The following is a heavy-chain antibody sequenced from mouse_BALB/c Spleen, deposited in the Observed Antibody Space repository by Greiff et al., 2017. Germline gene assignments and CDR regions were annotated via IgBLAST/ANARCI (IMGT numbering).Heavy chain of an antibody. Sequence: VQLQQSGPELVKPGASVKIPCKASGYTFTDYNMDWVKQSHGKSLEWIGDINPNNGGTIYNQKFKGKATLTVDKSSSTAYMELRSLTSEDTAVYYCAFYGYDGDWYFDVWGAGTTVTVSS. CDR2: INPNNGGT. CDR1: GYTFTDYN. D-gene: IGHD2-2*01. V-gene: IGHV1-18*01. J-gene: IGHJ1*01. CDR3: AFYGYDGDWYFDV.